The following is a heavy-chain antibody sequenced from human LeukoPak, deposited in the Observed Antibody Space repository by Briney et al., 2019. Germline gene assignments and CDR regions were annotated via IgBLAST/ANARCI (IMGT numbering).Heavy chain of an antibody. D-gene: IGHD4-23*01. CDR3: ARDLSMVVTGYMDV. V-gene: IGHV4-61*02. CDR2: IYTSGST. CDR1: GDSITSGDSY. Sequence: SQTLSLTCSVSGDSITSGDSYWSWIRQPAGRGLEWIGLIYTSGSTKYNPSLKSRITMSLDTSKNQISLQLNSVTAADTAVYYCARDLSMVVTGYMDVWGKGTTVTVSS. J-gene: IGHJ6*03.